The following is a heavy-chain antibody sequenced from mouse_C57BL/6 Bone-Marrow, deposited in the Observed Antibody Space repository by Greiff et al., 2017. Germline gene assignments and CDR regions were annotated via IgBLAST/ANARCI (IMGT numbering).Heavy chain of an antibody. Sequence: LVESGAELVRPGTSVKVSCKASGYAFTNYLIEWVKQRPGQGLEWIGVINPGSGGTNYNEKFKGKATLTADKSSSTAYMQLSSLTSEDSAVYFCARGPYYGSSYPFAYWGQGTLVTVSA. V-gene: IGHV1-54*01. D-gene: IGHD1-1*01. CDR2: INPGSGGT. CDR3: ARGPYYGSSYPFAY. CDR1: GYAFTNYL. J-gene: IGHJ3*01.